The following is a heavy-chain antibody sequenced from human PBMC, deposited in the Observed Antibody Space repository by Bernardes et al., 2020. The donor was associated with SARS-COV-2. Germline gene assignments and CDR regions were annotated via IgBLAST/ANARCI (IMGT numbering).Heavy chain of an antibody. CDR1: GGSFSGYY. Sequence: SETLSLTCAVYGGSFSGYYWSWIRQPPGKGLEWIGEINHSGSTNYNPSLKSRVTISVDTSKNQFSLKLSSVTAADTAVYYCARVSWGKIAAFAYWGQGTLVTVSS. CDR3: ARVSWGKIAAFAY. D-gene: IGHD6-6*01. V-gene: IGHV4-34*01. CDR2: INHSGST. J-gene: IGHJ4*02.